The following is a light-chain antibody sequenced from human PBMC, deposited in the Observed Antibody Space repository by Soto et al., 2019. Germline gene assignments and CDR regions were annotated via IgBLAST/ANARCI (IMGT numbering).Light chain of an antibody. CDR3: HQYDISPLT. CDR1: QSVSSSY. V-gene: IGKV3-20*01. J-gene: IGKJ4*01. CDR2: GAS. Sequence: EIVLTQSPGTLSLSPGERATLSCRASQSVSSSYVAWYQQKPGQAPRLLIFGASNRASGITDRLTGSGSGTDFTLTISRLELEDFAVYYCHQYDISPLTFGGGTKVEVK.